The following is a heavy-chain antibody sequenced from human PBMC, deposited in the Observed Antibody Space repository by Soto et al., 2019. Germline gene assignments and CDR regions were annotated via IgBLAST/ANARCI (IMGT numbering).Heavy chain of an antibody. Sequence: GGSLRLSCADSGFTVSSNYMSWVRQAPGKGLEWVSVIYSGGSTYYADSVKGRFTISRDNSKNTLYLQMNSLRAEDTAVYYCERVWNQGELDYWGQGTLVTVSS. CDR3: ERVWNQGELDY. V-gene: IGHV3-66*01. CDR2: IYSGGST. J-gene: IGHJ4*02. D-gene: IGHD3-3*01. CDR1: GFTVSSNY.